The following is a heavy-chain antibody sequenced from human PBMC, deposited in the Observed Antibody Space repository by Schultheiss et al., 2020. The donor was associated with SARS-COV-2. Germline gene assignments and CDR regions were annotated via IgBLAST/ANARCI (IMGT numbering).Heavy chain of an antibody. V-gene: IGHV3-74*01. CDR1: TITFSKYW. D-gene: IGHD2-2*01. J-gene: IGHJ4*02. CDR2: IKSDGSST. CDR3: ARDPGIVVVPAAMGLDY. Sequence: GGSLRLSCAVSTITFSKYWMHWVRQAPGKGLVWVSRIKSDGSSTTYADSVKGRFTISRDNSKNTLYLQMNSLRAEDTAVYYCARDPGIVVVPAAMGLDYWGQGTLVTVSS.